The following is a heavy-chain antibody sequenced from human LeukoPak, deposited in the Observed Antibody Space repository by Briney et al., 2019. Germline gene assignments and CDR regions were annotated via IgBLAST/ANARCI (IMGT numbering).Heavy chain of an antibody. CDR2: IWYDGSNK. CDR1: GFTLSNYG. CDR3: ARDRGRGFGELLPNYYYGMDV. D-gene: IGHD3-10*01. J-gene: IGHJ6*02. V-gene: IGHV3-33*01. Sequence: GGSLRLSCASSGFTLSNYGMHWVRQAPGKGLEWVAVIWYDGSNKYYADSVKGRFTISRDNSKNTLYLQMNSLRAEDTAVYYCARDRGRGFGELLPNYYYGMDVWGQGTTVTVSS.